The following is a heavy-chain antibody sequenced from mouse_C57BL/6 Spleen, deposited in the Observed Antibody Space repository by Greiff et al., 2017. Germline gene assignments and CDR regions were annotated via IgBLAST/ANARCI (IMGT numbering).Heavy chain of an antibody. D-gene: IGHD2-3*01. J-gene: IGHJ1*03. CDR1: GYTFTSYW. CDR3: ARNRETPLYDGYYGYFDV. CDR2: IDPSDSYT. Sequence: QVQLQQPGAELVRPGTSVKLSCKASGYTFTSYWMHWVKQRPGQGLEWIGVIDPSDSYTNYTQQFKGKATLTVDTSSSTAYQQLSSLTSEDSAVYYCARNRETPLYDGYYGYFDVWGTGTTVTVSS. V-gene: IGHV1-59*01.